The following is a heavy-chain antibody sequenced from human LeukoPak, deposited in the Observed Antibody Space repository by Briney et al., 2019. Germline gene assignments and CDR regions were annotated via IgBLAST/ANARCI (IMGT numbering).Heavy chain of an antibody. Sequence: GGSLRLSCAASGFTFSSYAMHWVRQAPGKGLEWVAVIRYDGSSAYYADSVKGRFTISRDNSKNTLYLQMNSLRAEDTAVYYCAREFKDIVVEVAACPPYGMDVWGQGTTVTVSS. D-gene: IGHD2-15*01. CDR3: AREFKDIVVEVAACPPYGMDV. CDR2: IRYDGSSA. J-gene: IGHJ6*02. CDR1: GFTFSSYA. V-gene: IGHV3-30*02.